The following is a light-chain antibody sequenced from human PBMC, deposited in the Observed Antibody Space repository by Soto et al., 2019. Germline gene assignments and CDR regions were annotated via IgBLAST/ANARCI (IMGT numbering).Light chain of an antibody. V-gene: IGKV1-39*01. CDR1: QSISSY. Sequence: DIQITQSPSSLSASVGDRVAMACRASQSISSYLNWYQQKPGKAPKVLIYAASNLQSGVPSRFSGSGSGTDFTLTISSLQPEDFATYYCQQSYSTPITFGQGTRLEIK. J-gene: IGKJ5*01. CDR3: QQSYSTPIT. CDR2: AAS.